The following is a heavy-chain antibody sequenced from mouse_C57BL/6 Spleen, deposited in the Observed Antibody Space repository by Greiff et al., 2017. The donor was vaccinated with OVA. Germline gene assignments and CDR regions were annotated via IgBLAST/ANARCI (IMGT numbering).Heavy chain of an antibody. CDR1: GYTFTSYW. Sequence: VQLQQPGAELVRPGSSVKLSCKASGYTFTSYWMDWVKQRPGQGLEWIGNIYPSDSETHYNQKFKDKATLTVDKSSSTAYMQLSSLTSEDSAVYYCARGAPYAMDYWGQGTSVTVSS. V-gene: IGHV1-61*01. CDR3: ARGAPYAMDY. CDR2: IYPSDSET. J-gene: IGHJ4*01.